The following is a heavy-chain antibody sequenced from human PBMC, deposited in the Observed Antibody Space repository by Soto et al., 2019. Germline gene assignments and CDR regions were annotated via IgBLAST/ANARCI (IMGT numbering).Heavy chain of an antibody. CDR2: IKSKSDGGTI. CDR3: STGVNTVMGVDY. V-gene: IGHV3-15*01. J-gene: IGHJ4*02. CDR1: GLTFSNAW. Sequence: GGSLRLSCAVSGLTFSNAWMTWVRQVPGKGLEWVGRIKSKSDGGTIDYAAPVKGRFTISRDDSKNTLYVQMNSLKTEDTAVYYCSTGVNTVMGVDYWGQGTLVTVSS. D-gene: IGHD5-18*01.